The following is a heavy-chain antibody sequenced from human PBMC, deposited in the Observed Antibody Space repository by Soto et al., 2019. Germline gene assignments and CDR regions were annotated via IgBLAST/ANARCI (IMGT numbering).Heavy chain of an antibody. D-gene: IGHD2-2*01. CDR2: IDPSDSYT. CDR1: GYSFTSYW. V-gene: IGHV5-10-1*01. CDR3: ARVLVVPAAIFIEPLHRSSREPYYYYYMDV. Sequence: PGESLKISCKGSGYSFTSYWISWVRQMPGKGLEWMGRIDPSDSYTNYSPSFQGHVTISADKSISTAYLQWSSLKASDTAMYYCARVLVVPAAIFIEPLHRSSREPYYYYYMDVWGKGTTVTVSS. J-gene: IGHJ6*03.